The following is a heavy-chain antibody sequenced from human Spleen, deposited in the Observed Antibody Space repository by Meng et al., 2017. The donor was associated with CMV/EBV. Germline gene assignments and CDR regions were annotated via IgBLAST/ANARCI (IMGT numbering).Heavy chain of an antibody. V-gene: IGHV3-53*01. J-gene: IGHJ4*02. CDR3: AVLWSGFSSFDY. D-gene: IGHD3-3*01. CDR2: IYGSGRT. CDR1: GFTVRNNY. Sequence: LSCAASGFTVRNNYMSWVRQAPGKGLEWVSIIYGSGRTYYADSVNGRFTISRDTSKNTLYLQMDSLRAEDTAVYHCAVLWSGFSSFDYWGQGALVTVSS.